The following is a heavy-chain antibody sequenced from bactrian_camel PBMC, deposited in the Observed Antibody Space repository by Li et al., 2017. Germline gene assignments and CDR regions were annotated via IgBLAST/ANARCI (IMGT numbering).Heavy chain of an antibody. CDR2: IYTAGGGT. CDR1: GVDFSMHC. D-gene: IGHD5*01. J-gene: IGHJ4*01. V-gene: IGHV3S54*01. Sequence: HVQLVESGGGSVQAGGSLRLSCVASGVDFSMHCMGWFRQAPGKEREGVATIYTAGGGTYYANSVKGRFTISQDNAKNAVYLQMNNLKPEDTGVYYCAVEAYGGCSNGRGLVPQFFNYWGQGTQVTVS. CDR3: AVEAYGGCSNGRGLVPQFFNY.